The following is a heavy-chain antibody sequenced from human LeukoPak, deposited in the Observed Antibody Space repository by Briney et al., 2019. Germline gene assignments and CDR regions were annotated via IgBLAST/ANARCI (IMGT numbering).Heavy chain of an antibody. CDR1: GFTFSSYA. CDR2: VYSDGRT. Sequence: GGSLRLSCAASGFTFSSYAMSWVRQAPGKGLEWVSIVYSDGRTYYADFIKGRLTNSRDNSKNTMYLQMKSLRAEDTAVYYCASGGGYSSAWHSSDYWGQGTLVTVSS. J-gene: IGHJ4*02. CDR3: ASGGGYSSAWHSSDY. V-gene: IGHV3-53*01. D-gene: IGHD6-19*01.